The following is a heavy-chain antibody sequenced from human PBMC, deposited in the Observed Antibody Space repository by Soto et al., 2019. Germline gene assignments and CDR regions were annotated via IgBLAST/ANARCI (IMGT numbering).Heavy chain of an antibody. Sequence: QVQLVESGGGVVQPGTSLRLSCAASGFSFSSYAMHWVRQAPGTGLEWVAALWYDGSNLNYAQSAKGRFTISRDNSKSTVYLQMNSLKVEDTAVYYCAREINDFWSGYLYWGQGTVVTVSS. V-gene: IGHV3-33*01. CDR1: GFSFSSYA. J-gene: IGHJ4*02. D-gene: IGHD3-3*01. CDR3: AREINDFWSGYLY. CDR2: LWYDGSNL.